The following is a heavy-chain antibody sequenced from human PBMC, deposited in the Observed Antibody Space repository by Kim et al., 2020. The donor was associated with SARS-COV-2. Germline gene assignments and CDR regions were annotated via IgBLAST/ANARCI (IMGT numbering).Heavy chain of an antibody. CDR3: AKDFEVYSSSPGLWDY. V-gene: IGHV3-30*02. Sequence: SVKGRFTISRDNSKNTLYLQMNSLRAEDTAVYYCAKDFEVYSSSPGLWDYWGQGTLVTVSS. J-gene: IGHJ4*02. D-gene: IGHD6-13*01.